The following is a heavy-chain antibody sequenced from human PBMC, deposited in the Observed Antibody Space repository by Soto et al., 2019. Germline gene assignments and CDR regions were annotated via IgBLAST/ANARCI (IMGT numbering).Heavy chain of an antibody. V-gene: IGHV4-4*02. CDR3: ARVSVRDYCGLDV. CDR2: IYHSGST. Sequence: QVQLQESGPGLVKPSGTLSLTCAVSGGSISSSNWWSWVRQPPGKGLEWIGEIYHSGSTNYNPSLMSRASQSVDTSMNQSFLRLSYVTAAETAVYYCARVSVRDYCGLDVWGQGATGIVSS. D-gene: IGHD1-26*01. CDR1: GGSISSSNW. J-gene: IGHJ6*02.